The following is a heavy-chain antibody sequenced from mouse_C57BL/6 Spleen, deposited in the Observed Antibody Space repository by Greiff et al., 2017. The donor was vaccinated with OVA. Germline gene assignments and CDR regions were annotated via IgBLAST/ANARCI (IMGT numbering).Heavy chain of an antibody. J-gene: IGHJ4*01. D-gene: IGHD1-1*01. CDR2: INYDGSST. Sequence: DVQLVESEGGLVQPGSSMKLSCTASGFTFSDYYMAWVRQVPEKGLEWVANINYDGSSTYYLDSLKSRFIISRDNAKNILYLQMCSLKSEDTATYYCARGTYGSSYYAMDYWGQGTSVTVSS. V-gene: IGHV5-16*01. CDR3: ARGTYGSSYYAMDY. CDR1: GFTFSDYY.